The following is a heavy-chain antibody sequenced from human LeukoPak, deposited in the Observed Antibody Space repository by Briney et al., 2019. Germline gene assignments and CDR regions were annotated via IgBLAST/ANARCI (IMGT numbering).Heavy chain of an antibody. J-gene: IGHJ4*02. CDR3: ARAVGVGATSRRFDY. CDR2: INPSGGST. V-gene: IGHV1-46*01. CDR1: GYTFTSYY. D-gene: IGHD1-26*01. Sequence: GASVKVSCKASGYTFTSYYMHWVRQAPGQGLEWMGIINPSGGSTSYAQKFQGRVTMTRDTSTSTVYMELNSLRSEDTAVYYCARAVGVGATSRRFDYWGRGTLVTVSS.